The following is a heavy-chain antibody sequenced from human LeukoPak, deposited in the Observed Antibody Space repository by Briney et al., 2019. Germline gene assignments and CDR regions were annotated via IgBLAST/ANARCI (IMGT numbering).Heavy chain of an antibody. J-gene: IGHJ4*02. Sequence: PGGSLRLSCAASGFTFSSYAMHWVRQAPGKGLEWVAVISYDGSNKYYADSVKGRFTISRDNSKNTLYLQMNSLRAEDTAVYYCARPYQAYYFDYWGQGTLVTVSS. CDR3: ARPYQAYYFDY. D-gene: IGHD2-2*01. CDR2: ISYDGSNK. CDR1: GFTFSSYA. V-gene: IGHV3-30-3*01.